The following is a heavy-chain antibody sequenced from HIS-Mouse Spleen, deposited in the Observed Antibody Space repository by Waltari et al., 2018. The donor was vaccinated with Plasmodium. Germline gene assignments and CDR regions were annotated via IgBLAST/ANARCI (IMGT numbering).Heavy chain of an antibody. D-gene: IGHD1-7*01. J-gene: IGHJ4*02. V-gene: IGHV4-39*07. Sequence: QLQLQESGPGLVQPSETLSLTCTVSGGSISRSSYSWGWIRQPPGKGLEWIGSIYYSGSTYYNPSLKSRVTISVDTSKNQFSLKLSSVTAADTAVYYCARDRITGTSYFDYWGQGTLVTVSS. CDR2: IYYSGST. CDR3: ARDRITGTSYFDY. CDR1: GGSISRSSYS.